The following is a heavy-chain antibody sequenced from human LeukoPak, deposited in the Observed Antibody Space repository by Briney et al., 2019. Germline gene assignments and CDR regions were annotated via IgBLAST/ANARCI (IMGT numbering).Heavy chain of an antibody. CDR2: IIPFFGTP. J-gene: IGHJ4*02. CDR3: VRRYGSGSFYY. CDR1: GGTFSNYA. V-gene: IGHV1-69*13. D-gene: IGHD3-10*01. Sequence: ASVKVSCKASGGTFSNYAIAWVRQAPGQGLEWMGGIIPFFGTPNYAQKFQGRVTITADESTSTAYMELSSLRSEDTAVYYCVRRYGSGSFYYWGQGTLVTVSS.